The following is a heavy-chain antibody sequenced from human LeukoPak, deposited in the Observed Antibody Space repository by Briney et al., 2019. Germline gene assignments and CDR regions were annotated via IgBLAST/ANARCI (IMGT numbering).Heavy chain of an antibody. V-gene: IGHV4-59*08. CDR3: ARSRGPNILTGYFMPYYFDY. J-gene: IGHJ4*02. D-gene: IGHD3-9*01. Sequence: SETLSLTCTVSGGSIRSYYWSWIRQSPGKGLEWIGYIYYSGSTNYNPSLKSRVTISVDTSKNQFFLKLSSVTAADTAVYYCARSRGPNILTGYFMPYYFDYWGQGALVTVSS. CDR2: IYYSGST. CDR1: GGSIRSYY.